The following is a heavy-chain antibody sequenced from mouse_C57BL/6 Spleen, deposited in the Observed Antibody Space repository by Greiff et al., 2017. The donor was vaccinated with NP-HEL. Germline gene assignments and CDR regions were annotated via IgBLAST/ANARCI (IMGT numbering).Heavy chain of an antibody. CDR2: IDPSDSYT. CDR1: GYTFTSYW. CDR3: ARRDGYVYAMDY. Sequence: VQLQQPGAELVRPGTSVKLSCKASGYTFTSYWMHWVKQRPGQGLEWIGVIDPSDSYTNYNQKFKGKATLTVDTSSSTAYMQLSSLTSEDSAVYYCARRDGYVYAMDYWGQGTSVTVSS. V-gene: IGHV1-59*01. D-gene: IGHD2-2*01. J-gene: IGHJ4*01.